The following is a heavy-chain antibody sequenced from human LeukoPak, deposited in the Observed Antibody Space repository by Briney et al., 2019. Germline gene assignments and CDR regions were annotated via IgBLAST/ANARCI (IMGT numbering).Heavy chain of an antibody. V-gene: IGHV4-39*07. Sequence: SETLSLTCTVSGGSISSSSYYWGWIRQPPGKGLEWIGSIYYSGSTYYNPSLKSRVTISVDTSKNQSSLKLSSVTAADTAVYYCARRSSGTYYFDYWGQGTLVTVSS. J-gene: IGHJ4*02. CDR3: ARRSSGTYYFDY. D-gene: IGHD3-10*01. CDR1: GGSISSSSYY. CDR2: IYYSGST.